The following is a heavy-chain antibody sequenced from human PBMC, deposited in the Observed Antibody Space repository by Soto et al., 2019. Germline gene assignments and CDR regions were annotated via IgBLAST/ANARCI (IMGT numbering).Heavy chain of an antibody. CDR1: GFDFSSHG. CDR3: AKDFDIPDGDYYHYGMDV. Sequence: QVQLVESGGGVVQSGGSLRLSCLASGFDFSSHGMYWVRQAPGRGLEWVALISYEGSHKFYVDSLKGRFTISRDNSKHTLCLHMSSLRPEDTALYYWAKDFDIPDGDYYHYGMDVWGHGTTVSV. V-gene: IGHV3-30*18. CDR2: ISYEGSHK. J-gene: IGHJ6*02. D-gene: IGHD2-21*01.